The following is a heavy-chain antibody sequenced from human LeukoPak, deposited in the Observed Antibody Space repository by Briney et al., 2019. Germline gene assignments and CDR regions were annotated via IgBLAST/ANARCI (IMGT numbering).Heavy chain of an antibody. V-gene: IGHV1-69*05. D-gene: IGHD2-2*01. CDR2: IIPIFGTA. CDR1: GGTFSSYA. CDR3: ASLYCSSTSCSTFDY. J-gene: IGHJ4*02. Sequence: SVKVSCKASGGTFSSYAISWVRQAPGQGLEWMGGIIPIFGTANYAQKFQGRVTITTDESTSTAYMELSSLRSEDTAVYYCASLYCSSTSCSTFDYWGQGTLVTVSS.